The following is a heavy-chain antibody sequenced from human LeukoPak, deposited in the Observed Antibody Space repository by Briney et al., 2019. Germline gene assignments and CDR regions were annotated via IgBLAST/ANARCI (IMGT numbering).Heavy chain of an antibody. CDR3: AKDDAFDI. V-gene: IGHV3-9*01. CDR2: ISWNSGSI. J-gene: IGHJ3*02. Sequence: GRSLRLSCAASGFIYDNYAMHWVRQAPGKGLEWVSGISWNSGSIGYADSVKGRFTISRDNAKNSLYLQMNSLRAKDTALYYCAKDDAFDIWGQGTMVTVSS. CDR1: GFIYDNYA.